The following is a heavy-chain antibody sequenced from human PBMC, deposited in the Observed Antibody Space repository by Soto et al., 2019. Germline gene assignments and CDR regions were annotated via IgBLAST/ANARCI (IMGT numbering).Heavy chain of an antibody. CDR2: ISYDGIRQ. J-gene: IGHJ4*02. V-gene: IGHV3-30*04. CDR3: ATELEFRRYFDY. CDR1: RSIFHSFS. Sequence: HPGGSLRLACVASRSIFHSFSINCVRQTPDKGLGWVAVISYDGIRQYYGDSVKGRFTISRDNSKKTLYLKMNSLRPEDTAVYYCATELEFRRYFDYWGQGTMVTVSS. D-gene: IGHD1-1*01.